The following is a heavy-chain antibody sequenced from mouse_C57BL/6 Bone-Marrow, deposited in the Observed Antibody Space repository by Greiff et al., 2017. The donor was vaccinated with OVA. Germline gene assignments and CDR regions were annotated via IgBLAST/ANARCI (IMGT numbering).Heavy chain of an antibody. J-gene: IGHJ3*01. CDR3: ARSRGYVWFAY. CDR2: INPYNGDT. V-gene: IGHV1-20*01. CDR1: GYSFTGYF. Sequence: EVQLQQSGPELVKPGDSVKISCKASGYSFTGYFMNWVMQSHGKSLEWIGRINPYNGDTFYNQKFKGKATLTVDKSSSTAHMELRSLTSEDSAVYYCARSRGYVWFAYWGQGTLVTVSA. D-gene: IGHD2-2*01.